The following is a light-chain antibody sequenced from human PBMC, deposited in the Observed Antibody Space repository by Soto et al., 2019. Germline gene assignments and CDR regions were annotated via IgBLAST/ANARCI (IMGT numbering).Light chain of an antibody. CDR3: QQYNNWPPIT. CDR2: GAS. Sequence: EIVLTQSPGTLSLSPGDRATLSCMAIQSVSRSYLGWYQQKPGQAPGLLMYGASIRAAGVPDRFSGSGSGTEFTLTISSLQSEDFAVYYCQQYNNWPPITFGQGTRLEI. CDR1: QSVSRSY. J-gene: IGKJ5*01. V-gene: IGKV3-20*01.